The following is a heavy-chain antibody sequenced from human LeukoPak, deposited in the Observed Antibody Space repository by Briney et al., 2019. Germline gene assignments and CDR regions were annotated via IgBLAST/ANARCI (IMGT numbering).Heavy chain of an antibody. J-gene: IGHJ6*02. CDR3: AREDVVLVDAVRYYYYGMDV. CDR2: INPSGGST. D-gene: IGHD2-8*01. CDR1: GYNFISYY. V-gene: IGHV1-46*01. Sequence: ASVKVSCKASGYNFISYYMHWVRQAPGQGLEWMGIINPSGGSTSYAQKFQDRVSMTRDTSTSAVYMELSSLKSEDTAVYYCAREDVVLVDAVRYYYYGMDVWGQGTTVTVSS.